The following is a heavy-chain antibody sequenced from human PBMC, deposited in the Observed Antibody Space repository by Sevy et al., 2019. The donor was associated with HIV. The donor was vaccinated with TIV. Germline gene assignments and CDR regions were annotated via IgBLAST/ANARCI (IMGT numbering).Heavy chain of an antibody. CDR2: ISGSGGST. J-gene: IGHJ6*02. Sequence: GGSLRLSCAASGFTFSSYAMSWVRQAPGKRLEWVSAISGSGGSTYYADSVKGRFTISRDNSKNTLYLQMNSLRAEDTAVYYCAKDLGYYDFWSGYYFGTDYYYYYGMDVWGQGTTVTVSS. D-gene: IGHD3-3*01. CDR1: GFTFSSYA. CDR3: AKDLGYYDFWSGYYFGTDYYYYYGMDV. V-gene: IGHV3-23*01.